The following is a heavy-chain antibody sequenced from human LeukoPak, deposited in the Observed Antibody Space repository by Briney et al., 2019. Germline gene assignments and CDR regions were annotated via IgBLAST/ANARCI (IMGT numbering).Heavy chain of an antibody. Sequence: PSETLSLTCTVSSGSISSSSYYWGWIRQPPGKGLEWIGSIYYSGSTYYNPSLKSRVTISVDTSKNQFSLKLSSVTAADTAVYYCARATYGSGSRNYFDYWGQGTLVTVSS. D-gene: IGHD3-10*01. CDR2: IYYSGST. CDR1: SGSISSSSYY. V-gene: IGHV4-39*07. CDR3: ARATYGSGSRNYFDY. J-gene: IGHJ4*02.